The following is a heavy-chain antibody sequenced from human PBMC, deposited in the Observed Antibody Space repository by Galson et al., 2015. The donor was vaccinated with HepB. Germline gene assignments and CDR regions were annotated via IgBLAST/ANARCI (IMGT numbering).Heavy chain of an antibody. D-gene: IGHD1-26*01. CDR3: ARDSSGSYYFDY. CDR1: GGTFSSYT. CDR2: IIPILGIA. Sequence: SVKVSCKASGGTFSSYTISWVRQAPGQGLEWMGRIIPILGIANYAQKFQGRVTITADKSTSTAYMELSSLRSEDTAVYYCARDSSGSYYFDYWGQGTLVTVSS. J-gene: IGHJ4*02. V-gene: IGHV1-69*04.